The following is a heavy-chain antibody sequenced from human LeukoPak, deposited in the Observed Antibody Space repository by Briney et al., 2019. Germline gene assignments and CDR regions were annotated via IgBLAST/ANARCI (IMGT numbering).Heavy chain of an antibody. CDR1: GYTFTGHY. D-gene: IGHD3-9*01. CDR3: ARSAPTLTYDILTGYLGY. J-gene: IGHJ4*02. CDR2: INPSGGST. Sequence: GASVKVSCKTSGYTFTGHYIHWVRQAPGQGLEWMGIINPSGGSTSYAQKFQGRVTMTRDTSISTAYMDLSRLRSDDTAFYYCARSAPTLTYDILTGYLGYWGQGTLVTVSS. V-gene: IGHV1-46*01.